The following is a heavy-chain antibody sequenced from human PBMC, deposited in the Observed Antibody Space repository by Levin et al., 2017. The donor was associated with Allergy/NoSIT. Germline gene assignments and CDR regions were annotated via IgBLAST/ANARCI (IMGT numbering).Heavy chain of an antibody. CDR1: GFTFSSYW. D-gene: IGHD3-16*01. CDR3: ARLSTSLTTFGFDY. Sequence: GGSLRLSCAASGFTFSSYWMHWVRQAPGKGLVWVSCINSDGSSTNYADSVKGRFTISRDNAKNTLYLQMNSLRAEDTAVYYCARLSTSLTTFGFDYWGQGTLVTVSS. J-gene: IGHJ4*02. V-gene: IGHV3-74*01. CDR2: INSDGSST.